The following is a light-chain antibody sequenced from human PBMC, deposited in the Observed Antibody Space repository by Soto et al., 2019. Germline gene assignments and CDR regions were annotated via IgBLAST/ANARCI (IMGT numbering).Light chain of an antibody. Sequence: ALTQPPSASGSPGQSVTISCTGTSSDVGGYNYVSWYQQHPGKAPKLMIYEVSKRPSGVPDRFSGSKSGNTASLTVSGLQAEDEADYYCSSYAGSNYVFGTGTKLTVL. V-gene: IGLV2-8*01. CDR3: SSYAGSNYV. J-gene: IGLJ1*01. CDR2: EVS. CDR1: SSDVGGYNY.